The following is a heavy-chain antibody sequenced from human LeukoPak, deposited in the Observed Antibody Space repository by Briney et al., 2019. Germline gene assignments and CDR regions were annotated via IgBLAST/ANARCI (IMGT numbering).Heavy chain of an antibody. D-gene: IGHD3-16*02. CDR1: GFIFSSYS. V-gene: IGHV3-48*04. CDR2: FSTTSNTM. J-gene: IGHJ4*02. Sequence: GGSLRLSCAASGFIFSSYSMTWVRQAPGKGLEWVSYFSTTSNTMSYADSVKGRFTISRDNAKNSLYLQMNNLRAVDTAVYYCVKDYQYYFDYWGQGILVTVSS. CDR3: VKDYQYYFDY.